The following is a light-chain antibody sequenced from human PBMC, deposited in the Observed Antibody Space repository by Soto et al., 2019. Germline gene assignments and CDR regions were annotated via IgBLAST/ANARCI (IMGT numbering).Light chain of an antibody. Sequence: DIEMTQTPSSLSASVGDRVTITCRASQNITTYLNWYQQKPGQAPKFLIYAASSLQSGVPSRFSGRGYGTDFTLTITSLQPEDFATYYCLQDYNYPLTFGQGTKVDIK. J-gene: IGKJ1*01. CDR2: AAS. V-gene: IGKV1-39*01. CDR3: LQDYNYPLT. CDR1: QNITTY.